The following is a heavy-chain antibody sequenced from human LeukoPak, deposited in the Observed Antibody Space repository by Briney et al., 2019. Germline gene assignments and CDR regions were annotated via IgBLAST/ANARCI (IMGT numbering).Heavy chain of an antibody. CDR2: INWNGGST. Sequence: GGSLRLSCAASGFTFSDYYMSWIRQAPGKGLEWVSGINWNGGSTGYADSVKGRFTISRDNAKNSLYLQMNSLRAEDTALYYCAREGPSYGDIVATTGPWYYYYMDVWGKGTTVTVSS. V-gene: IGHV3-20*04. D-gene: IGHD5-12*01. J-gene: IGHJ6*03. CDR3: AREGPSYGDIVATTGPWYYYYMDV. CDR1: GFTFSDYY.